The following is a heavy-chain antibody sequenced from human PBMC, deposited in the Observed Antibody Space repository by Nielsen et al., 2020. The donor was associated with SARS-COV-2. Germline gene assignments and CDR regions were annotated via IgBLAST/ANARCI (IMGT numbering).Heavy chain of an antibody. D-gene: IGHD4-23*01. J-gene: IGHJ4*02. CDR3: ARDPEGTVVNPLDY. CDR1: GFIFSDYN. Sequence: GESLKISCAASGFIFSDYNMNWVRQAPGKGLEWVSYISSSSSTIYYADSVKGRFTISRDNAKNSLYLQMNSLRAEDTAVYYCARDPEGTVVNPLDYWGQGTLVTVSS. V-gene: IGHV3-48*01. CDR2: ISSSSSTI.